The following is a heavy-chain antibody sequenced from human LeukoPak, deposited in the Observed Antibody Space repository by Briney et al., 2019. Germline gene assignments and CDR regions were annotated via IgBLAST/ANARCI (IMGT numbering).Heavy chain of an antibody. Sequence: SETLSLTCAVSGHSITSGYYWDWIRQSPGKGLEWIGSIYHSGTTYYNPSLKSRVTISVDTSKNQFSMKLSSVTAADTAVYYCARDLSLPYCGTNCYSGFDYWGQGILVTVSS. CDR1: GHSITSGYY. D-gene: IGHD2-15*01. J-gene: IGHJ4*02. V-gene: IGHV4-38-2*02. CDR3: ARDLSLPYCGTNCYSGFDY. CDR2: IYHSGTT.